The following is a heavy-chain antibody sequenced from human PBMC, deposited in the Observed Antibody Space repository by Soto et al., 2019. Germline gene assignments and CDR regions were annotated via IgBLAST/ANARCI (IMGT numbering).Heavy chain of an antibody. CDR3: ARWYYDFWSGYYVFDY. V-gene: IGHV5-51*01. CDR1: GYSFTSYW. J-gene: IGHJ4*02. D-gene: IGHD3-3*01. CDR2: IYPGDSDT. Sequence: GESLKISCKGSGYSFTSYWIGWVRQMPGKGLEWMGIIYPGDSDTRYSPSFQGQVTISADKSISTAYLQWSSLKASDTAMYYCARWYYDFWSGYYVFDYWGQGTLVTVSS.